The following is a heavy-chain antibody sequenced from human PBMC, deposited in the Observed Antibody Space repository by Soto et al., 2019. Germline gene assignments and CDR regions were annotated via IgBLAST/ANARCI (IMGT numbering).Heavy chain of an antibody. CDR2: INPANGNT. J-gene: IGHJ3*01. CDR1: GFTFSDTL. V-gene: IGHV1-3*01. CDR3: ARDIVSAGPRANDAFDV. D-gene: IGHD1-26*01. Sequence: QVQLVQSGAEMKKPGASVNISCQASGFTFSDTLINWVRQGPGQGLAWMGWINPANGNTRYSESFQGRVTISSLSSASTAYVALSDLTAEDTAVYYCARDIVSAGPRANDAFDVWGQGTMITVSS.